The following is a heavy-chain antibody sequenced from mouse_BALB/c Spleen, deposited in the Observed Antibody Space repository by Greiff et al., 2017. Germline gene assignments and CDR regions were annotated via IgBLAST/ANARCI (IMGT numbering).Heavy chain of an antibody. CDR2: ISYSGST. CDR3: ARELGLAWFAY. CDR1: GYSITSDYA. D-gene: IGHD4-1*01. V-gene: IGHV3-2*02. J-gene: IGHJ3*01. Sequence: EVQLQESGPGLVKPSQSLSLTCTVTGYSITSDYAWNWIRQFPGNKLEWMGYISYSGSTSYNPSLKSRISITRDTSKNQFSLQLNSVTTEDTATYYCARELGLAWFAYWGQGTLVTVSA.